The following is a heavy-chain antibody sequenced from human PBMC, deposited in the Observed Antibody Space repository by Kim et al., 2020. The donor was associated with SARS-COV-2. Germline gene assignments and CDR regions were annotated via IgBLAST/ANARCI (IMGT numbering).Heavy chain of an antibody. CDR3: ARDTRDYYGMDV. Sequence: GGSLRLSCAASGFTFSSYGMRWVRQAPGKGLEWVAVIWYDGSNKYYADSVKGRFTISRDNSKNTLYLQMNSLRAEDTAVYYCARDTRDYYGMDVWGQGTTVTVSS. CDR1: GFTFSSYG. V-gene: IGHV3-33*01. J-gene: IGHJ6*02. CDR2: IWYDGSNK.